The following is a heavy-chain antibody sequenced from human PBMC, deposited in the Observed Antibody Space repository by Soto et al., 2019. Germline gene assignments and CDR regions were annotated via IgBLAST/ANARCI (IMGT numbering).Heavy chain of an antibody. CDR1: GFTFSSYA. D-gene: IGHD2-15*01. Sequence: GGSLRLSCAASGFTFSSYAMHWVRQAPGKGLEWVAVISYDGSNKYYADSVKGRFTISRDNSKNTLYLQMNSLRAEDTAVYYCARQMVVAATYYYYGMDVWGQGTTVTVSS. V-gene: IGHV3-30-3*01. CDR3: ARQMVVAATYYYYGMDV. J-gene: IGHJ6*02. CDR2: ISYDGSNK.